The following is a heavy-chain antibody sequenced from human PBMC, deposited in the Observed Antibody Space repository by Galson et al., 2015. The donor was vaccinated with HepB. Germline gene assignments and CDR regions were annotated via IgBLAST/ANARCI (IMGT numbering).Heavy chain of an antibody. CDR2: ISGSGGST. Sequence: SLRLSCAASGFTFSSYAMSWVRQAPGKGLEWVSAISGSGGSTYYADSVKGRFTISRDNSKNTLYLQMNSLRAEDTAVYYCANSEVIEGIAVATDAFDIWGQGTMVTVSS. V-gene: IGHV3-23*01. J-gene: IGHJ3*02. CDR1: GFTFSSYA. CDR3: ANSEVIEGIAVATDAFDI. D-gene: IGHD6-19*01.